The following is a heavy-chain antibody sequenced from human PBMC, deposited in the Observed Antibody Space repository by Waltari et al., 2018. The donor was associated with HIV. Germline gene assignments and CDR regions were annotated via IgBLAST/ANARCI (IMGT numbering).Heavy chain of an antibody. CDR1: GASVSRGRSY. D-gene: IGHD3-3*01. V-gene: IGHV4-61*01. J-gene: IGHJ5*01. CDR3: ARGLEYDFWSNYHNTFES. CDR2: IYYSGST. Sequence: QMQLQESGPGLVKPSETLSLTCAVSGASVSRGRSYWSWIRQPPGKGLEWIGYIYYSGSTNYNPSLKSRVIISIDTSKNQFSLKLNSVTAADTAVYYCARGLEYDFWSNYHNTFESWGQGTLVTVSS.